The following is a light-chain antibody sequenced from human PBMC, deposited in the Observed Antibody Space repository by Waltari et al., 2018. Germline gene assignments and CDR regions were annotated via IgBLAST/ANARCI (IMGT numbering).Light chain of an antibody. V-gene: IGKV3-11*01. CDR1: QSVFKY. Sequence: EIVLTLSPATLSLSAGERVTLSCRASQSVFKYFAWYQLKPGLAARLLIFDTSKRATGVTARFTGSGSGTDFNLTSINLETEDFALYDCQQGNILPLTLGGGTKVEIK. CDR2: DTS. CDR3: QQGNILPLT. J-gene: IGKJ4*02.